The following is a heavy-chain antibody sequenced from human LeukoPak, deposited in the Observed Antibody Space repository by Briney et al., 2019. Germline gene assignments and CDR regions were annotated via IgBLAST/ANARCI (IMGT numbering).Heavy chain of an antibody. CDR3: AEDFNYDSSGGLDY. CDR2: ISWNSGSI. Sequence: PGGSLRLSCAASGFTFDDYAMPWVRQAPGKGLEWVSGISWNSGSIGYADSVKGRFTISRDNAKNSLYLQMNSLRAEDTALYYCAEDFNYDSSGGLDYWGQGTLVTVSS. D-gene: IGHD3-22*01. V-gene: IGHV3-9*01. CDR1: GFTFDDYA. J-gene: IGHJ4*02.